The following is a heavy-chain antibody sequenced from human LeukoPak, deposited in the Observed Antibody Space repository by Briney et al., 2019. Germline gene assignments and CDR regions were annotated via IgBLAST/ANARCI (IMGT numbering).Heavy chain of an antibody. CDR2: INWSGGST. CDR3: ARAPITSPFYFDY. Sequence: GGSLRLSCTASGFAFDEHGMSWVRQVPGKGLEWVSGINWSGGSTGYADPLRGRFTISRDNAKNTLYLQMDSLRAEDTALYYCARAPITSPFYFDYWGQGTLVTVSS. V-gene: IGHV3-20*04. J-gene: IGHJ4*02. CDR1: GFAFDEHG. D-gene: IGHD2-2*01.